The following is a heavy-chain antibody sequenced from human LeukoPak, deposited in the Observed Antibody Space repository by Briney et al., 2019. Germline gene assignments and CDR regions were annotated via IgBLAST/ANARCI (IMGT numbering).Heavy chain of an antibody. CDR1: GFTFSSYA. J-gene: IGHJ4*02. V-gene: IGHV3-23*01. CDR3: AKDTPSYDILFTVDY. CDR2: ISGSGGST. Sequence: GGSLRLSCAASGFTFSSYAMSWVRQAPGKGLEWASAISGSGGSTYYADSVKGRFTISRDNSKNTLYLQMNSLRAEDTAVYYCAKDTPSYDILFTVDYWVQGTLVTVSS. D-gene: IGHD3-9*01.